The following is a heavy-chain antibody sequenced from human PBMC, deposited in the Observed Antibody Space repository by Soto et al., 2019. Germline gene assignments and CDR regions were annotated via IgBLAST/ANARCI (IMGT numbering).Heavy chain of an antibody. CDR2: IYYSGST. CDR1: GGSISSGGYY. J-gene: IGHJ4*02. CDR3: ARGPGDYGDYGVFY. D-gene: IGHD4-17*01. V-gene: IGHV4-31*03. Sequence: QVQLQESGPGLVKPSQTLSLTCTVSGGSISSGGYYWSWIRQHPGKCLEWIGYIYYSGSTYYNPSLKIRVTISVDTSKNQFSLKLSSVTAADTAVYYCARGPGDYGDYGVFYWGQGTLVTVSS.